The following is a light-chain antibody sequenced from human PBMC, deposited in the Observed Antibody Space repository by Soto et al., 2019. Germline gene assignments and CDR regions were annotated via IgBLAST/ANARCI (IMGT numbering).Light chain of an antibody. J-gene: IGKJ2*01. CDR2: DAS. CDR3: QQYENLPPFT. Sequence: DIQMTQSPSSLSASVGDRVTITCQASQGISNYLNWYQQKPGKAPKLLIYDASNLETGVPSRFSGSGSGTDFNFTISSLQPEDIATYYCQQYENLPPFTFGQGTKLEIK. V-gene: IGKV1-33*01. CDR1: QGISNY.